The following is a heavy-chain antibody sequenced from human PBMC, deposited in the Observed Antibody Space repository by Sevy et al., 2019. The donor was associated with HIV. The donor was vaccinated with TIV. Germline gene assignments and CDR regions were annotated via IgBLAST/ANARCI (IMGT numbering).Heavy chain of an antibody. V-gene: IGHV4-38-2*01. CDR3: ARLTGIAAQFDY. J-gene: IGHJ4*02. CDR2: IYHSGST. CDR1: GYSISSGYY. D-gene: IGHD6-13*01. Sequence: SETLSLTCAVSGYSISSGYYWGWIRQPPGKGLEWIGSIYHSGSTYYNPSLKSRVTISVDTSKNQFSLKLSSVTAADTVVYYCARLTGIAAQFDYWGQGTLVTVSS.